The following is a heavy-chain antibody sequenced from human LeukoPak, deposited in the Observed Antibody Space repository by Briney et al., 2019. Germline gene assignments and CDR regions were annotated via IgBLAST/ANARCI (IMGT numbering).Heavy chain of an antibody. J-gene: IGHJ5*02. CDR3: TKEGLPSRSSWSAWFDP. Sequence: GGSLRRSCAASGFTFSIYGMHWVRQAPGKGLEWVAVIANDAKTTYYADSVKGRFTISRDNSKNTLYLQMNSLRADDTAVYYCTKEGLPSRSSWSAWFDPWGQGTLVTVSS. V-gene: IGHV3-30*18. CDR2: IANDAKTT. CDR1: GFTFSIYG. D-gene: IGHD3-10*01.